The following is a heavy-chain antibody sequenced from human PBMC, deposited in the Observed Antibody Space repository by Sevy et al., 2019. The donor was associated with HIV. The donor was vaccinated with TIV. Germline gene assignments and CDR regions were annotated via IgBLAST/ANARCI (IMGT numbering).Heavy chain of an antibody. J-gene: IGHJ3*02. D-gene: IGHD3-22*01. CDR3: ASVGDDSSGYSAFDI. CDR2: ISYDGSNK. Sequence: GGSLRLSCAASGFTFSSYAMHWVRQAPGKGLEWVAVISYDGSNKYYADSVKGRFTISRDNSKNTLYLQMNSLRAEDTAVYYCASVGDDSSGYSAFDIWGQGTMVTVSS. CDR1: GFTFSSYA. V-gene: IGHV3-30-3*01.